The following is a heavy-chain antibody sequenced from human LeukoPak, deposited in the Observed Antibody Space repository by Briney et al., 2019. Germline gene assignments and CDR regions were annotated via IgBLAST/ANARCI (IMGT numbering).Heavy chain of an antibody. Sequence: GGSLRLSCAASGFTFSSYGMHWVRQAPGKGLEWVAFIRYDGSKFYADSVKGRFTISRDNSKNTLYLQMNSLRAEDTAVYYCATLGTPDAFDIWGQGTMVTVSS. V-gene: IGHV3-30*02. CDR1: GFTFSSYG. CDR3: ATLGTPDAFDI. J-gene: IGHJ3*02. CDR2: IRYDGSK. D-gene: IGHD7-27*01.